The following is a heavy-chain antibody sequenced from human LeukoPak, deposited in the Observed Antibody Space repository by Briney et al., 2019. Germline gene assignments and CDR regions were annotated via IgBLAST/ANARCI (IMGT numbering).Heavy chain of an antibody. J-gene: IGHJ4*02. CDR1: GFTFSSYW. CDR3: AKDSRTTYDSSWLYYFDS. D-gene: IGHD6-13*01. CDR2: MSSSDDGR. Sequence: GGSLRLSCAASGFTFSSYWMSWVRQAPGKGLEWVSAMSSSDDGRYYAASVRGRLTISRDTSRSTLYLQMNSLRAEDAAVYYCAKDSRTTYDSSWLYYFDSWGQGTLVTVSS. V-gene: IGHV3-23*01.